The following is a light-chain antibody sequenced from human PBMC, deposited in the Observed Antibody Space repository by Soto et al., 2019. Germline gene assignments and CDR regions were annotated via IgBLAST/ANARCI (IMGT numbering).Light chain of an antibody. CDR2: EGS. V-gene: IGLV2-23*01. CDR1: SSDVGSYNL. CDR3: SSYAGDTTSDVV. J-gene: IGLJ2*01. Sequence: QSALTQPASVSGSPGQSITISCTGTSSDVGSYNLVSWYQQHPGKAPKLLIYEGSKRPSGVSNRFFGSKSGSTASLTVSGLKAEDEADYYCSSYAGDTTSDVVFGGGTKLTVL.